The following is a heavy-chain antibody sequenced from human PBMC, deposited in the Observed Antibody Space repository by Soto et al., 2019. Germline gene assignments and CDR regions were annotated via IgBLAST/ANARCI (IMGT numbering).Heavy chain of an antibody. V-gene: IGHV3-23*01. J-gene: IGHJ6*02. CDR2: ISGSGGST. CDR1: GFTFSSYA. Sequence: PGGSLRLSCAASGFTFSSYAMSWVRQAPGKGLEWVSVISGSGGSTYYADSVKGRFTISRDNSKNTLYLQMNSLRAEDTVVYYCARDTTRAMLRIYYGMDVWGQGTTVTVSS. CDR3: ARDTTRAMLRIYYGMDV. D-gene: IGHD3-10*01.